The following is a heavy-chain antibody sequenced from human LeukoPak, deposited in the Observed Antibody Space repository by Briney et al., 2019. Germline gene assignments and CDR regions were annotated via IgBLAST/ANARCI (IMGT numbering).Heavy chain of an antibody. D-gene: IGHD3-10*01. V-gene: IGHV4-34*01. CDR1: GGSFSGYY. CDR2: INHSGST. CDR3: ARWHYYGSGSYYKHAFDI. J-gene: IGHJ3*02. Sequence: SETLSLTCAVYGGSFSGYYWSWIRQPPGKGLEWIGEINHSGSTNYNPPLKSRVTISVDTSKNQFSLKLSSVTAADTAVYYCARWHYYGSGSYYKHAFDIWGQGTMVTVSS.